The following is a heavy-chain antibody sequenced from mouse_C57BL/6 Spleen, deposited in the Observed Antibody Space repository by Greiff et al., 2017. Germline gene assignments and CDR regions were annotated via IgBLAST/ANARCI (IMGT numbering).Heavy chain of an antibody. CDR2: IYPRSGNT. J-gene: IGHJ4*01. V-gene: IGHV1-81*01. CDR3: ARQVYYDYDADAMDY. D-gene: IGHD2-4*01. Sequence: VQLQQSGAELARPGASVKLSCKASGYTFTSYGISWVKQRTGQGLEWIGEIYPRSGNTYYNEKFKGKATLTADKSSSTAYMALRSLTSEDSAVYFCARQVYYDYDADAMDYWGQGTSVTVSS. CDR1: GYTFTSYG.